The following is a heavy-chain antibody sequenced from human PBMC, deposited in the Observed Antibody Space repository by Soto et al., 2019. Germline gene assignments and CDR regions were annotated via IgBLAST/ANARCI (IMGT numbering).Heavy chain of an antibody. V-gene: IGHV4-4*07. CDR1: CCSLSSYY. CDR3: ATTGPGPNY. D-gene: IGHD4-17*01. CDR2: IYTSGST. J-gene: IGHJ4*02. Sequence: PPDTLSLTCTVSCCSLSSYYCSWIRQPAGKGLEWIGRIYTSGSTNYNPSLNSRVTMSVDTSKNQFSLKLSSVTAADTAVYCCATTGPGPNYWGQGTLVTVSS.